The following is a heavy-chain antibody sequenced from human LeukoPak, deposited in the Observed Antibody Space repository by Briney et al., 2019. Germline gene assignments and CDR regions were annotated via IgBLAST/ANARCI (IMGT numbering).Heavy chain of an antibody. V-gene: IGHV3-53*01. CDR3: ARDWKADF. J-gene: IGHJ4*01. D-gene: IGHD1-1*01. Sequence: ETLSLTCTVSGGSISSYYWSWIRQPPGKGLEWVSAIDIYSAKTNYADSVKGRFTISRDNSKNTLYLQMNSLRGEDTAIYYCARDWKADFWGHGTLVTVSS. CDR1: GGSISSYY. CDR2: IDIYSAKT.